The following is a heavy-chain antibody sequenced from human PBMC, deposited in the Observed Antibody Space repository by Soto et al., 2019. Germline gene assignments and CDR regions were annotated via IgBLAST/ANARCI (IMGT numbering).Heavy chain of an antibody. V-gene: IGHV3-74*01. CDR2: ISSDGSST. J-gene: IGHJ3*02. CDR1: GFTFSSYW. Sequence: EVQLVESGGGLVQPGGSLRLSCAASGFTFSSYWMHWVRQAPGKGLVWVSRISSDGSSTTYADSMKGRFTISRDNAKNTLYLQMNSLRAEDTAVYYCARGGSDAYYRTLDIWGQGTMVTVSS. CDR3: ARGGSDAYYRTLDI. D-gene: IGHD3-16*01.